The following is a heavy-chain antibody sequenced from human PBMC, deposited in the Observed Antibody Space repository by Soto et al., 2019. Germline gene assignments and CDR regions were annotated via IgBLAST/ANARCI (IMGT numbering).Heavy chain of an antibody. D-gene: IGHD3-22*01. Sequence: QVQLVESGGGVVQPGRSLRLSCAASGFTFSRYTMHWVRQAPGKGLEWVAVISYDGSHGYFADSVKGRFTISRDNSKNTRYLQVNSRRTEDTAVYYCAGEYVTIVVLGGMDVWGQGTTVTVSS. CDR3: AGEYVTIVVLGGMDV. CDR1: GFTFSRYT. CDR2: ISYDGSHG. J-gene: IGHJ6*02. V-gene: IGHV3-30-3*01.